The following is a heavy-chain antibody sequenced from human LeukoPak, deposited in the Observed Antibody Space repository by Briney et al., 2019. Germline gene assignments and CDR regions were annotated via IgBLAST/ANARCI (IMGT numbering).Heavy chain of an antibody. CDR1: GFTVNRTY. Sequence: GGSLRLSCAASGFTVNRTYMSWVRQAPGKGLEYVSAIRGSGGGTYYADSVKGRFTISRDNSKNTLYLQMNSLRDEDTAVYYCAKAGIGVVGYFDYWGQGALVTDSS. CDR3: AKAGIGVVGYFDY. CDR2: IRGSGGGT. D-gene: IGHD6-19*01. J-gene: IGHJ4*02. V-gene: IGHV3-23*01.